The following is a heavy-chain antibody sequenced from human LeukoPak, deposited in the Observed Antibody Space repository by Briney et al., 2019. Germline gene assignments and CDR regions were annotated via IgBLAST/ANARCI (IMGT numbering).Heavy chain of an antibody. V-gene: IGHV3-23*03. CDR2: INMGGTST. D-gene: IGHD4-11*01. CDR3: ADSNYWYPVDY. CDR1: GFTFSSYA. Sequence: GGSLRLSCAASGFTFSSYAMSWVRQAPGKGLEWVSGINMGGTSTYYADSVKGRFTISRDNSKSTLYLQMNSLRADDTAVYYCADSNYWYPVDYWGQGTLVTVSS. J-gene: IGHJ4*02.